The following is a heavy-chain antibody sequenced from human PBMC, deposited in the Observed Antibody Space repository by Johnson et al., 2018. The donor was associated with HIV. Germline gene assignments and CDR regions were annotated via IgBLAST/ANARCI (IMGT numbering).Heavy chain of an antibody. Sequence: VQLVESGGGVVRPGESLRLSCATSGFNFDEYGMSWVRQAPGKGPEWVAGINWKGGSMGYADSVKGRFPVARDKPNNSLYLQMNSLRAEDTAGYYCARGDPPNVFDIWGQGTMVTVSS. V-gene: IGHV3-20*04. J-gene: IGHJ3*02. CDR3: ARGDPPNVFDI. CDR2: INWKGGSM. CDR1: GFNFDEYG.